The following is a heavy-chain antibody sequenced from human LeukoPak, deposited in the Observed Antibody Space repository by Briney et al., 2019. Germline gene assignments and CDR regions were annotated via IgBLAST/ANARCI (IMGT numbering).Heavy chain of an antibody. Sequence: PGASLRLSCAASGFTFSNYAMSWVRQAPGKGLEWVSAITGSGGNTYYADSVKGRFTISRDNAKNTLYLQMNSLTAEDTAVYYCVSLGYCSTSSCQPWGQGTLVTVSS. CDR2: ITGSGGNT. CDR1: GFTFSNYA. V-gene: IGHV3-23*01. CDR3: VSLGYCSTSSCQP. D-gene: IGHD2-2*01. J-gene: IGHJ4*02.